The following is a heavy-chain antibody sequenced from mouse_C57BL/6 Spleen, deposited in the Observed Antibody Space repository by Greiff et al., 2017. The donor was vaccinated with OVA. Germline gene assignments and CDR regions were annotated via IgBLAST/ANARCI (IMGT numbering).Heavy chain of an antibody. D-gene: IGHD1-1*01. CDR3: ARVYYGSSWYFDV. CDR2: IDPSDSYT. CDR1: GYTFTSYW. J-gene: IGHJ1*03. V-gene: IGHV1-69*01. Sequence: QVQLQQSGAELVMPGASVKLSCKASGYTFTSYWMHWVKQRPGQGLEWIGEIDPSDSYTNYNQKFKGKSTLTVDKSSSTAYMQLSSLTSEDSAVYYCARVYYGSSWYFDVWGTGTTVTVSS.